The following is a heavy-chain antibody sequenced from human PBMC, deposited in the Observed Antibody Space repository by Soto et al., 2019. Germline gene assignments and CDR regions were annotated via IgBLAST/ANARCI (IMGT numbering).Heavy chain of an antibody. CDR1: GYTFTGYC. CDR2: INPNSGGT. V-gene: IGHV1-2*02. D-gene: IGHD6-19*01. CDR3: ARVIRVQWLVPLAPARDDAFDI. J-gene: IGHJ3*02. Sequence: ASVKVSCKASGYTFTGYCMHWVRQAPGQGLEWMGWINPNSGGTNYAQKFQGRVTMTRDTSISTAYMELSRLRSDDTVVYYCARVIRVQWLVPLAPARDDAFDIWGQGTMVTVSS.